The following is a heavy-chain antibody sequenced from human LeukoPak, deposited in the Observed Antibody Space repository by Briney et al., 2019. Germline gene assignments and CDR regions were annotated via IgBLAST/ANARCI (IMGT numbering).Heavy chain of an antibody. D-gene: IGHD2-2*01. Sequence: QPGESLRLSCSASGFTFSSFWMSWVRQAPGKGLEWVAKVNPDGNEKYYVDSVRGRFTISKDNPKNSVYLQMDSLKAEDTAVYYCARGQYQLLWGKGALIIVSS. CDR2: VNPDGNEK. J-gene: IGHJ4*02. V-gene: IGHV3-7*04. CDR3: ARGQYQLL. CDR1: GFTFSSFW.